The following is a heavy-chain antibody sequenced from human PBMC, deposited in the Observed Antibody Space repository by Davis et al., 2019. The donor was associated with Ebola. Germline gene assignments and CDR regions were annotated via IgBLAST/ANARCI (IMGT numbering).Heavy chain of an antibody. J-gene: IGHJ6*02. V-gene: IGHV3-30*18. CDR1: EFSFSNYD. Sequence: PGGSLRLSCAGSEFSFSNYDMHWVRQGPGKGLEWVGVVSYDGSSKDALRGRFTISRDNAKKTVYLQMNSVRPEDTAVYYCAKLEGVWGSNFAMDVWGQGTTVTVSS. CDR3: AKLEGVWGSNFAMDV. CDR2: VSYDGSSK. D-gene: IGHD3-16*01.